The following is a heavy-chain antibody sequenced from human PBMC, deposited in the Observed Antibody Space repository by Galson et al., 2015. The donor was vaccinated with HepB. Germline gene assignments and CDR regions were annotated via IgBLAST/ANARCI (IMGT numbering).Heavy chain of an antibody. V-gene: IGHV3-30*04. J-gene: IGHJ4*02. CDR3: ARPPWNGYNYRGIYYFDY. Sequence: SLRLSCAASRFTFSSYAMHWVRQAPGKGLEWVAVISSDGRNKYYADSVKGRFTISRDNSKNTLDLQMNSLRAEDTAVYYCARPPWNGYNYRGIYYFDYWGQGTLVTVSS. CDR2: ISSDGRNK. CDR1: RFTFSSYA. D-gene: IGHD5-24*01.